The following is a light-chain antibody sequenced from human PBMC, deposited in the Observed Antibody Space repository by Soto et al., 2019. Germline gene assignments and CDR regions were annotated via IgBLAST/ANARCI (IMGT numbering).Light chain of an antibody. CDR3: QQYGTSPPWT. J-gene: IGKJ1*01. V-gene: IGKV3-20*01. CDR1: QSVSSYY. Sequence: EIVLTQSPGTLSLSPGERATHSCRASQSVSSYYVAWYQQKPGQAPRLLIYGASSSATGIPDRFSGSGSGTDFTLTISRLEPEDFAVYYCQQYGTSPPWTFGQGTKVDIK. CDR2: GAS.